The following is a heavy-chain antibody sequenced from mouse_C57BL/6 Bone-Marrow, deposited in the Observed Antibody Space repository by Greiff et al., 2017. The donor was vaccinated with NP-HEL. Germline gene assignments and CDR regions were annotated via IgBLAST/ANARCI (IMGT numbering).Heavy chain of an antibody. Sequence: EVQLQQSGPGLVKPSQSLSLTCSVTGYSITSGYYWNWIRQFPGNKLEWMGYISYDGSNNYNPSLKNRISITRDTSKNQFFLKLNSVTTEDTATYYCARGKIKLRRYFDVWGTGTTVTVSS. J-gene: IGHJ1*03. CDR3: ARGKIKLRRYFDV. D-gene: IGHD4-1*01. V-gene: IGHV3-6*01. CDR1: GYSITSGYY. CDR2: ISYDGSN.